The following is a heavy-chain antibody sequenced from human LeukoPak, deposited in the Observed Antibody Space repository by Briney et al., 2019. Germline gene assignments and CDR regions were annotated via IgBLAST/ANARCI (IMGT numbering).Heavy chain of an antibody. D-gene: IGHD3-22*01. CDR3: ARVTMIGTNYFDY. V-gene: IGHV1-2*02. CDR1: GYTFTGYY. CDR2: INPNSGGT. Sequence: GASVKVSCKASGYTFTGYYTHWVRQAPGQGLEWMGWINPNSGGTNYAQKFQGRVTMTRDTSISTAYMELSRLRSDDTAVYYCARVTMIGTNYFDYWGQGTLVAVSS. J-gene: IGHJ4*02.